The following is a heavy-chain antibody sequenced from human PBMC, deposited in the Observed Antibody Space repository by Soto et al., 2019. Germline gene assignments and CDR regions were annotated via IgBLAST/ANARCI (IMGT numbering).Heavy chain of an antibody. V-gene: IGHV1-69*01. Sequence: QVQLVQSGAEVKKPGSSVKVSCKASGGTFSSYAISWVRQAPGQGLEWMGGIIPIFGTANYAQKFQGRVKITADESTSTGYMERSSLRSEDTAVYYCARGEYYDSSGSIYYFDYWGQGTLVTVSS. CDR3: ARGEYYDSSGSIYYFDY. CDR1: GGTFSSYA. D-gene: IGHD3-22*01. CDR2: IIPIFGTA. J-gene: IGHJ4*02.